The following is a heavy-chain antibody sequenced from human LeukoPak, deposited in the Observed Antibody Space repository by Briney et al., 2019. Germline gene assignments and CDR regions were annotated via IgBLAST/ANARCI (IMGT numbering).Heavy chain of an antibody. CDR2: ISAYNGNT. J-gene: IGHJ3*02. CDR3: ARDRGAVAGRFDAFDI. V-gene: IGHV1-18*01. Sequence: ASVNASCKASGYTFTSYGISWVRQAPGQGLEWMGWISAYNGNTNYAQKLQGRVTMTIDTSTSTGYMELRSLRSDDTAVYYCARDRGAVAGRFDAFDIWAQETIVTVSS. D-gene: IGHD6-19*01. CDR1: GYTFTSYG.